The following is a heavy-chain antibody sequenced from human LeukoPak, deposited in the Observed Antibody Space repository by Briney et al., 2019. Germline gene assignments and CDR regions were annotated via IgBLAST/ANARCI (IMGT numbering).Heavy chain of an antibody. CDR2: ISYDGSNK. Sequence: GGSLRLSCAASGFTFSSYGMHWVRQAPGKGLEWVAVISYDGSNKYYADSVKGRFTISRDNSKNPLYLQMNSLRAEDTAVYYCAKDALWFGELFWYDYWGQGTLVTVSS. V-gene: IGHV3-30*18. D-gene: IGHD3-10*01. CDR3: AKDALWFGELFWYDY. CDR1: GFTFSSYG. J-gene: IGHJ4*02.